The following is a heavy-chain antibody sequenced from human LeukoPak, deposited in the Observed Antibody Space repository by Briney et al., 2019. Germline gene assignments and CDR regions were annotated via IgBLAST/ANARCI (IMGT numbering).Heavy chain of an antibody. CDR2: IYYSGST. CDR3: ARGHWELLNPEQNWFDP. CDR1: GGSISSYY. V-gene: IGHV4-59*01. J-gene: IGHJ5*02. Sequence: SETLSLTCTVSGGSISSYYWSWIRQPPGKGLEWIGYIYYSGSTNYNPSLKSRVTISVDTSKNQFSLKLSSVTAADTAVYYCARGHWELLNPEQNWFDPWGQGTLVTVSS. D-gene: IGHD1-26*01.